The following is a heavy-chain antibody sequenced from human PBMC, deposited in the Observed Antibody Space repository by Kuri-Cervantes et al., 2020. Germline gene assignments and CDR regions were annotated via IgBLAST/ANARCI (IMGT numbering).Heavy chain of an antibody. V-gene: IGHV3-21*01. J-gene: IGHJ6*03. CDR1: GFTFSSYS. Sequence: GGSLRLSCAASGFTFSSYSMNWVRQAPGKGLEWVSSISSSSYIYYADSVKGRFTISRDNAKNSLYLQMNSLRAEDTAVYYCARDKGTGVLRFLEWSRTMDVWGKGTTVTVSS. CDR2: ISSSSYI. D-gene: IGHD3-3*01. CDR3: ARDKGTGVLRFLEWSRTMDV.